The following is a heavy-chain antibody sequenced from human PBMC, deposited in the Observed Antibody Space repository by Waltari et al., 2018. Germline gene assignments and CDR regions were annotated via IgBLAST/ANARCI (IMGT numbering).Heavy chain of an antibody. J-gene: IGHJ2*01. CDR2: IYYSGST. V-gene: IGHV4-59*11. CDR3: AREPVVEGYYWYFDL. CDR1: GFTISEHW. D-gene: IGHD2-15*01. Sequence: VQLVESGGGLVKPGGSLRLSCAASGFTISEHWMNWIRQPPGKGLEWIGYIYYSGSTNYNPSLKSRVTISVDTSKNQFSLKLSSVTAADTAVYYCAREPVVEGYYWYFDLWGRGTLVTVSS.